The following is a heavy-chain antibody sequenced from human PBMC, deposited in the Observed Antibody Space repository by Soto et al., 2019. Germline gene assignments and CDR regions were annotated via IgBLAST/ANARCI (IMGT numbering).Heavy chain of an antibody. CDR3: ARDAPRTYDSSGYYYYFDY. CDR2: ISSSSSTI. CDR1: GFTFSSYS. V-gene: IGHV3-48*01. Sequence: PGGSLRLSCAASGFTFSSYSMNWVRQAPGKGLEWVSYISSSSSTIYYADSVKGRFTISRDNAKNSLYLQMNSLRAEDTAVYYCARDAPRTYDSSGYYYYFDYWGQGTLVTVSS. J-gene: IGHJ4*02. D-gene: IGHD3-22*01.